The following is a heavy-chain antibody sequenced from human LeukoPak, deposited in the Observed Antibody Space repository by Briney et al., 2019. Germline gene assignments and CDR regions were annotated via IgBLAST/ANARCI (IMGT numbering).Heavy chain of an antibody. CDR3: ARFPLYFLDPFDY. D-gene: IGHD3/OR15-3a*01. CDR1: GGSISGYY. Sequence: SETLSLTCAVYGGSISGYYWRWIRQPPGKGVEWIGEISHRGRTHYNPSLKGRVTITVDTSKNQFALEVVSVTAADTAVYYCARFPLYFLDPFDYWGQGILVTVSS. J-gene: IGHJ4*02. V-gene: IGHV4-34*01. CDR2: ISHRGRT.